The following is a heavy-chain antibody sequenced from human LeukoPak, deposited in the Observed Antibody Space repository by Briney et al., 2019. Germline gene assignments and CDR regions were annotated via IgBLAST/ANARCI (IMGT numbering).Heavy chain of an antibody. J-gene: IGHJ4*02. CDR2: ISAKNGNT. Sequence: ASVKVSCKASGYTFTNYGMSWVRQAPGQGLGWMGWISAKNGNTDYAQKLQGRVTMTADTSTSTAYMELRSLRSDDTAVYYCARRIVGGHLGDYWGQGTLVTVPS. CDR1: GYTFTNYG. V-gene: IGHV1-18*01. CDR3: ARRIVGGHLGDY. D-gene: IGHD1-26*01.